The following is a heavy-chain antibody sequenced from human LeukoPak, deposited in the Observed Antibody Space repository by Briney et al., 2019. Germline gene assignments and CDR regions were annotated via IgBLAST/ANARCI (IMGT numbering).Heavy chain of an antibody. D-gene: IGHD3-3*01. CDR3: AKDSADYDFWSGYYPVFDY. J-gene: IGHJ4*02. Sequence: GGSLRLSCAASGFTLSNYWMSWVRQAPGKGLEWVANINQGESEKYFVDSVKGRFTISRDNSKNTLYLQMNSLRAEDTAVYYCAKDSADYDFWSGYYPVFDYWGQGTLVTVSS. CDR1: GFTLSNYW. CDR2: INQGESEK. V-gene: IGHV3-7*03.